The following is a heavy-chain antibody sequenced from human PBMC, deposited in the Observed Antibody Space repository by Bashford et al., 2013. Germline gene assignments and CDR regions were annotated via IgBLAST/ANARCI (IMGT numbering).Heavy chain of an antibody. Sequence: VRQAPGKGLEWVAVISYDGSNKHYADSVKGRFTISRDKSKNTLYLQMNSLRSEDTAVYYCARDTAVKXGYRYIQTNWFDPWGQGTLVTGLL. D-gene: IGHD5-12*01. V-gene: IGHV3-30*04. CDR3: ARDTAVKXGYRYIQTNWFDP. J-gene: IGHJ5*02. CDR2: ISYDGSNK.